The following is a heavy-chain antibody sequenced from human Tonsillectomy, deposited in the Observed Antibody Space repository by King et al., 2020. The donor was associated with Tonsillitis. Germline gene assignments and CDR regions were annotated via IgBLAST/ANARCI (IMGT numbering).Heavy chain of an antibody. J-gene: IGHJ4*02. CDR2: ISSSGSYI. CDR3: ARARVQSAMVISETSVDY. D-gene: IGHD5-18*01. V-gene: IGHV3-21*01. Sequence: VQLVESGGGLVKPGGSLRLSCAASGFTFSSYSMNWVRQAPGKGLEWVSSISSSGSYIYYADSVKGRFTISRDNAKNSLYLQMNSLRAEDTAVYYCARARVQSAMVISETSVDYWGQGTLVTVSS. CDR1: GFTFSSYS.